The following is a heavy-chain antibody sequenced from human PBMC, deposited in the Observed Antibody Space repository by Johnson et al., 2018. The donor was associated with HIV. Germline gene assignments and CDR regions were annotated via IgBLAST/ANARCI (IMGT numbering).Heavy chain of an antibody. J-gene: IGHJ3*02. CDR3: AREPLVPDGFDI. CDR1: GFTFSSYW. CDR2: INSDGSST. D-gene: IGHD6-13*01. Sequence: VQLVESGGGVVQPGRSLRLSCAASGFTFSSYWMHWVRQAPGKVLVWVSRINSDGSSTSYADSVKGRFTISRDNAKNTLYLQMKSLRAEDTAVYYCAREPLVPDGFDIWGQGTMVTVSS. V-gene: IGHV3-74*01.